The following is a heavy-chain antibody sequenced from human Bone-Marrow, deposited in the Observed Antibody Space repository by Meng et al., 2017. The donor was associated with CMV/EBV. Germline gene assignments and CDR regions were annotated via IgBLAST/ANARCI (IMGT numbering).Heavy chain of an antibody. CDR1: GFTFGDYA. CDR2: IRSKAYGGTT. V-gene: IGHV3-49*04. J-gene: IGHJ5*02. D-gene: IGHD2/OR15-2a*01. Sequence: GESLKISCTASGFTFGDYAMSWVRQAPGKGLEWVGFIRSKAYGGTTEYAASVKGRFTISRDDSKSIAYLQMNSLKTEDTAVYYCARVLNHWGQGTLVTVSS. CDR3: ARVLNH.